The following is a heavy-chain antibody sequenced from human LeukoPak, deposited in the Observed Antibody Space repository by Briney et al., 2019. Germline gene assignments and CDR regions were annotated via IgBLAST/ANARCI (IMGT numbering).Heavy chain of an antibody. Sequence: GGSLRLSCAASGFTFDDYAMHWVRQAPGKGLEWVSGISWNSGSIGYADSVKGRFTISRDNAKNSLYLQMNSLRAEDTAVYYCAGEFSAWEPYSRGVVYWGQGTLVTVSS. CDR2: ISWNSGSI. J-gene: IGHJ4*02. V-gene: IGHV3-9*01. D-gene: IGHD1-26*01. CDR1: GFTFDDYA. CDR3: AGEFSAWEPYSRGVVY.